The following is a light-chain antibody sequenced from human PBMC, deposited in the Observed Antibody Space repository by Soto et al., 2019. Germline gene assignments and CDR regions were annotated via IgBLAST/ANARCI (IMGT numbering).Light chain of an antibody. CDR2: EVS. CDR1: SSDVGGYKY. Sequence: QSVLTQPASVSGSPGQSVTISCTGTSSDVGGYKYVSWYQQDPGKAPKLIIYEVSNRPSGVSNRFSGSKSGNTASLTISGLQAEDEADYYCSSYTSSTTWVFGGGTKLTVL. CDR3: SSYTSSTTWV. J-gene: IGLJ3*02. V-gene: IGLV2-14*01.